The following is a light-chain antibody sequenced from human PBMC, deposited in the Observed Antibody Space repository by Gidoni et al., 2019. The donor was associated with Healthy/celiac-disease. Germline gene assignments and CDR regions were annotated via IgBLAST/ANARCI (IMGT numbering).Light chain of an antibody. V-gene: IGLV3-19*01. CDR2: GKH. Sequence: SELNQDPAVSVDLGQTVRITCQGDSLRSYYASWYQQKPGQAPVLVIYGKHNRPSGLPDRFSGSRSGNTASLTITGAQAEDEADYYCNSRDSSGNHVVFGGGTKLTVL. CDR1: SLRSYY. J-gene: IGLJ2*01. CDR3: NSRDSSGNHVV.